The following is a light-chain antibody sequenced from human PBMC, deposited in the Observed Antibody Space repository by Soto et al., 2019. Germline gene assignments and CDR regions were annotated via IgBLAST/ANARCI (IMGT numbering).Light chain of an antibody. Sequence: EIVLTQSPGTLSLSPGERATLSCRASQSVSSSYLAWYQQKPGQAPRLLIYGASSRATGIPDRFSGSGSGTDFTLTISRLEPEDFAVYYCQQYGSSLLCTFGQGTKGEIK. CDR2: GAS. CDR3: QQYGSSLLCT. J-gene: IGKJ1*01. CDR1: QSVSSSY. V-gene: IGKV3-20*01.